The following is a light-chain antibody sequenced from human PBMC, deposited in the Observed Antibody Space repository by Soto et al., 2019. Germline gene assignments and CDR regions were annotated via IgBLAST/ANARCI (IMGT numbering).Light chain of an antibody. CDR3: QKYNSYSIT. CDR2: KES. V-gene: IGKV1-5*03. J-gene: IGKJ5*01. Sequence: DIQMTQSPSTLSASVGDRVTITCRASQSISSWLAWYQQKPGKAPKLLIYKESSLESGVPSRFSGSGSGTELNLTISRLQPDDFATYYCQKYNSYSITCGQGTRLEIK. CDR1: QSISSW.